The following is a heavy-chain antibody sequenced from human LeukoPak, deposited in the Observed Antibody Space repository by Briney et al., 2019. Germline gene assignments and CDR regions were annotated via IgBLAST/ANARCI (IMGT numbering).Heavy chain of an antibody. CDR3: AKDQYYYYDSSGPYHGAPFEY. D-gene: IGHD3-22*01. J-gene: IGHJ4*02. Sequence: PGGSLRLSCSASGFTFTSSAMTWVRQLPGKGLDWVSTISDSGDSTYYADSVKGRFTISRDNTKNRLSLQMSGLRAEDTAVYYCAKDQYYYYDSSGPYHGAPFEYWGQGALVTVSA. CDR1: GFTFTSSA. V-gene: IGHV3-23*01. CDR2: ISDSGDST.